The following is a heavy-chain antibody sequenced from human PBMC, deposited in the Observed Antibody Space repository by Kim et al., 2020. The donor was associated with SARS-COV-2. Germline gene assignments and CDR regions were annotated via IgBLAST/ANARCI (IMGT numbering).Heavy chain of an antibody. CDR3: ARGGGWGDNYYYGMDV. CDR2: IGTAGDT. Sequence: GGSLRLSCAASGFTFSSYDMHWVRQATGKGLEWVSAIGTAGDTYYPGSVKGRFTISRENAKNSLYLQMNSLRAGDTAVYYCARGGGWGDNYYYGMDVWGQGTTVTVSS. CDR1: GFTFSSYD. J-gene: IGHJ6*02. V-gene: IGHV3-13*04. D-gene: IGHD6-19*01.